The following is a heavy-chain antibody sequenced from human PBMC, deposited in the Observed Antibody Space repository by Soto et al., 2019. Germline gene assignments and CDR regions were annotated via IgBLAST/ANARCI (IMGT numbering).Heavy chain of an antibody. Sequence: QVQLVQSGAEVKKPGASVKVSCKASGYTFTSYGISWVRQAPGQGLEWMGWISAYNGNTNYAQKLQGRVTMTTDTSXXTAYMELRSLRSDDTAVYYCARYIGLGYYYYGMDVWGQGTTVTVSS. CDR1: GYTFTSYG. V-gene: IGHV1-18*01. J-gene: IGHJ6*02. CDR3: ARYIGLGYYYYGMDV. D-gene: IGHD5-12*01. CDR2: ISAYNGNT.